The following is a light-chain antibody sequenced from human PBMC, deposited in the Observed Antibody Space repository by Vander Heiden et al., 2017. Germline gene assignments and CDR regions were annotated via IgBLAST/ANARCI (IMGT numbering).Light chain of an antibody. V-gene: IGLV3-1*01. Sequence: SYELTQPPPVSVSPGQTASITCSGDKLGDKYACWYQQKPGQSPVLVIYQDSKRPSGTPGRFSGSNSGNTATLTISGTQAMDEADYYCQAWDSSTEVVFGGGTKLTVL. CDR3: QAWDSSTEVV. CDR1: KLGDKY. J-gene: IGLJ2*01. CDR2: QDS.